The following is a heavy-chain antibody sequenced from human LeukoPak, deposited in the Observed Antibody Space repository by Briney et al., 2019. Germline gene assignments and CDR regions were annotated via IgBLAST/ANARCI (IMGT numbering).Heavy chain of an antibody. D-gene: IGHD3-16*02. V-gene: IGHV3-48*02. Sequence: GGSLRLSCAASGFTFSSYAMSWVRQAPGKGLEWVSYISSSSSTIYYADSVKGRFTISRDNAKNSLYLQMNSLRDEDTAVYYCAREVDDYVWGSYRHRGYFDYWGQGTLVTVSS. J-gene: IGHJ4*02. CDR2: ISSSSSTI. CDR3: AREVDDYVWGSYRHRGYFDY. CDR1: GFTFSSYA.